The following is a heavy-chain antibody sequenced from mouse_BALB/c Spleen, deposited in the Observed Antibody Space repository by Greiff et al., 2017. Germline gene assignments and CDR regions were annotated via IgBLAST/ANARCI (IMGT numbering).Heavy chain of an antibody. D-gene: IGHD2-3*01. Sequence: EVQRVESGGGLVQPGGSRKLSCAASGFTFSSFGMHWVRQAPEKGLEWVAYISSGSSTIYYADTVKGRFTISRDNPKNTLFLQMTSLRSEDTAMYYCARPRYDGPYYAMDYWGQGTSVTVSS. CDR1: GFTFSSFG. CDR3: ARPRYDGPYYAMDY. V-gene: IGHV5-17*02. J-gene: IGHJ4*01. CDR2: ISSGSSTI.